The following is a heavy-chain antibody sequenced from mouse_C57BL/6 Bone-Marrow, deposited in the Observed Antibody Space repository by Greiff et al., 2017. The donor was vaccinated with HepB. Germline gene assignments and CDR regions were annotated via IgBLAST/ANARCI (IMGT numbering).Heavy chain of an antibody. J-gene: IGHJ4*01. CDR3: ERTPLVITTVVAPAMDY. CDR1: GYTFTGYW. V-gene: IGHV1-9*01. D-gene: IGHD1-1*01. Sequence: VQLQQSGAELMKPGASVKLSCKATGYTFTGYWIEWVKQRPGHGLEWIGEILPGSGSTNYNEKFKGKATLTADTSSNTAYMQLSSLTTEDSASYYCERTPLVITTVVAPAMDYWGQGTSVTVSS. CDR2: ILPGSGST.